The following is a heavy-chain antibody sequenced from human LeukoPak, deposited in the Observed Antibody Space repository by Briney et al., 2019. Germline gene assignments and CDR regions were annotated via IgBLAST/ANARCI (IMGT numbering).Heavy chain of an antibody. V-gene: IGHV4-39*01. CDR2: IYYSGST. J-gene: IGHJ4*02. Sequence: SETLSLTCTVSGGSISSSSYYWGWIRQPPGKGLEWIGSIYYSGSTYYNPSLKSRVTISVDTSKNQFSLKLSSVTAADTAVYYCARPFSYSSGWYSFDYWGQGTLVTVSS. CDR3: ARPFSYSSGWYSFDY. CDR1: GGSISSSSYY. D-gene: IGHD6-19*01.